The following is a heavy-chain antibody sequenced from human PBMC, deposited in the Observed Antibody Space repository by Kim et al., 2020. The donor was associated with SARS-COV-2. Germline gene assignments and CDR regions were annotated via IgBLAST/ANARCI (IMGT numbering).Heavy chain of an antibody. CDR3: ARAPMGIVVVVAAAFDP. V-gene: IGHV4-31*02. J-gene: IGHJ5*02. D-gene: IGHD2-15*01. Sequence: LKSRVTKSADQTKNQFSLKLSSVTAADTAVYYCARAPMGIVVVVAAAFDPWGQGTLVTVSS.